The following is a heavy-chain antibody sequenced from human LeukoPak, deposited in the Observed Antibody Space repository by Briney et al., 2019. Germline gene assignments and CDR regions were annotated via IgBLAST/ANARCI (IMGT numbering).Heavy chain of an antibody. V-gene: IGHV1-69*06. CDR3: ATDEEDITIFGVVMAS. J-gene: IGHJ5*02. D-gene: IGHD3-3*01. CDR2: IIPIFGTA. Sequence: SVKVSCKASGYTFNTYGITWVRQAPGQGLEWMGGIIPIFGTANYAQKFQGRVTMTEDTSTDTAYMELSSLRSEDTAVYYCATDEEDITIFGVVMASWGQGTLVTVSS. CDR1: GYTFNTYG.